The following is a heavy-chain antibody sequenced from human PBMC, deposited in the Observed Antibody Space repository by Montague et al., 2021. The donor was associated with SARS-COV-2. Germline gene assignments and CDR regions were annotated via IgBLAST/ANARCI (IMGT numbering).Heavy chain of an antibody. Sequence: SETLSLTCTVHRGSSSGYYWTWIRQPPGKGLEWIGEINHSGGVNCNPSLKSRVTISVDTSKNHFSLKLRSETAADTAIYYCARGYCSSTTCYRSLHYWGQGTLVAVSS. CDR3: ARGYCSSTTCYRSLHY. D-gene: IGHD2-2*01. CDR1: RGSSSGYY. CDR2: INHSGGV. V-gene: IGHV4-34*01. J-gene: IGHJ4*02.